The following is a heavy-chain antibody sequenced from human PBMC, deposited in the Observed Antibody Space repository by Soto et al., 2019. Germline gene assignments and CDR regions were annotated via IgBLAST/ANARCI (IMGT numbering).Heavy chain of an antibody. CDR3: TKGGRTTSFYWEF. CDR1: GYTFTGHY. CDR2: IGPESGAT. J-gene: IGHJ4*02. Sequence: ASVKVSCKASGYTFTGHYIHWVRQAPEQGPEWMGEIGPESGATRYAQKFQGRVTMTRDMSITTVYMELNNLSPDDTAVYYCTKGGRTTSFYWEFWGPGTSVTVSS. D-gene: IGHD3-10*01. V-gene: IGHV1-2*02.